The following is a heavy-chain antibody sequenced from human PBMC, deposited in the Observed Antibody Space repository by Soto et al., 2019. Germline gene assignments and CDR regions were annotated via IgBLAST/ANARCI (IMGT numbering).Heavy chain of an antibody. D-gene: IGHD6-6*01. CDR3: AKRSSSSTFDY. CDR1: GFTFSSYA. J-gene: IGHJ4*02. CDR2: ISGSDDST. V-gene: IGHV3-23*01. Sequence: EVQLLESGGGLLQPGESLRLSCAASGFTFSSYAMSWVRQAPGKGLEWVSVISGSDDSTYYADSVKGRFTISRDNSKNTLYLQMNSQRAEDTAVYYCAKRSSSSTFDYWGQGTLVTVSS.